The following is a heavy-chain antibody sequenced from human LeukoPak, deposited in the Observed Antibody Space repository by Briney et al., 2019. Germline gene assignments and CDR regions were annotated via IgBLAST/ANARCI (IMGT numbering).Heavy chain of an antibody. CDR1: GFTFSGYG. CDR2: ISYDGSNK. V-gene: IGHV3-30*18. Sequence: GGSLRLSCAASGFTFSGYGMHWVRQAPGKGLEWVAVISYDGSNKYYADSVKGRFTISRDNSKNTLYLQMNSLRAEDTAVYYCAKEYCSSTSCYLYYYYGMDVWGQGTTVTVSS. CDR3: AKEYCSSTSCYLYYYYGMDV. D-gene: IGHD2-2*01. J-gene: IGHJ6*02.